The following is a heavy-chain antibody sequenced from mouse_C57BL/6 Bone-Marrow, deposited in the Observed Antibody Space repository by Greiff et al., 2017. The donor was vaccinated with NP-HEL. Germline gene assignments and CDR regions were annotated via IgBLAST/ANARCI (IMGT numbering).Heavy chain of an antibody. CDR2: IWSGGST. V-gene: IGHV2-4*01. CDR1: GFSLTSYG. D-gene: IGHD4-1*01. Sequence: QVQLKESGPGLVQPSQSLSITCTVSGFSLTSYGVHWVRQPPGKGLEWLGVIWSGGSTDYNAAFISRLSISKDNSKSQVFFKMNSQQADDTSRYYCAKMELGPYYYAMDDWGKGTSVTVSS. J-gene: IGHJ4*01. CDR3: AKMELGPYYYAMDD.